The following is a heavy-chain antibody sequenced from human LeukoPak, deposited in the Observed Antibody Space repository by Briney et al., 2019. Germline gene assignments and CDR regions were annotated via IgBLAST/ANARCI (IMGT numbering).Heavy chain of an antibody. D-gene: IGHD1-7*01. CDR1: GGSISSSSYY. V-gene: IGHV4-39*07. CDR3: ARGTSSGWNFRFDY. CDR2: IYYSGST. J-gene: IGHJ4*02. Sequence: SETLSLTCTVSGGSISSSSYYWGWIRQPPGKGLEWIGSIYYSGSTNYNPSLKSRVTISVDTSKNQFSLKLSSVTAADTAVYYCARGTSSGWNFRFDYWGQGTLVTVSS.